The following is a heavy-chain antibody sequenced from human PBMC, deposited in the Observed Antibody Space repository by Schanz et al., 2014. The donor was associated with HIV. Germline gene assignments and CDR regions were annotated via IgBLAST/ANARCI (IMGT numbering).Heavy chain of an antibody. Sequence: QVQLGESGGGGVQPGRSLRLSCAASGFTFSSYGMHWVRQAPGKGLEWVEVIWNDGSNTFYADSVKGRFTISRDNSKKTVFLQMNNLRAEDTAVYYCARDRLHPGNGMDVWGQGTTVTVSS. D-gene: IGHD4-4*01. CDR3: ARDRLHPGNGMDV. V-gene: IGHV3-33*01. CDR1: GFTFSSYG. CDR2: IWNDGSNT. J-gene: IGHJ6*02.